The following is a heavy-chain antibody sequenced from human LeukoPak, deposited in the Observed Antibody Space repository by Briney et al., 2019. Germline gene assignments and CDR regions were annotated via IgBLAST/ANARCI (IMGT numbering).Heavy chain of an antibody. J-gene: IGHJ4*02. CDR1: GFTVSSNY. Sequence: EGSLRFSCAASGFTVSSNYMSCVRQAPVKVLNRISVIYSGGSTYYADSGKGRFTISRDNSRNTLYLQMNSLRAEDTFFYQAEDGIRDCSGGSCIDYWGQGTLVTVSS. V-gene: IGHV3-53*01. CDR3: EDGIRDCSGGSCIDY. D-gene: IGHD2-15*01. CDR2: IYSGGST.